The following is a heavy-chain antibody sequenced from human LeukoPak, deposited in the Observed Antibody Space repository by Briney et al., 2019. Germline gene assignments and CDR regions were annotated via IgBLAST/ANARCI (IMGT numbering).Heavy chain of an antibody. CDR2: IKQDGSEK. Sequence: GRSLRLSCAASGFTFSTYAMHWVRQAPGKGLEWVANIKQDGSEKYYVDSVKGRFTISRDNAKNSLYLQMNSLRAEDTAVYYCARDPEYSGSYYVAWLDYWGQGTLVTVSS. D-gene: IGHD1-26*01. CDR1: GFTFSTYA. CDR3: ARDPEYSGSYYVAWLDY. J-gene: IGHJ4*02. V-gene: IGHV3-7*01.